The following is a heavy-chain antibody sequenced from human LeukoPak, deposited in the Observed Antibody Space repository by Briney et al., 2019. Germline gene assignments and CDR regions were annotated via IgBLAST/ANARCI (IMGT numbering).Heavy chain of an antibody. Sequence: ASVKVSCKASVFSSTSFGVTWVRQAPGQGLEWMGWISTYTGVTHYAEKFEDRVTMSIDTSTTTAYMELRSLRYDDTAVYYCARESDYSGNGNGDWFDPWGQGTVVTVSS. CDR2: ISTYTGVT. CDR1: VFSSTSFG. V-gene: IGHV1-18*04. D-gene: IGHD4-11*01. CDR3: ARESDYSGNGNGDWFDP. J-gene: IGHJ5*02.